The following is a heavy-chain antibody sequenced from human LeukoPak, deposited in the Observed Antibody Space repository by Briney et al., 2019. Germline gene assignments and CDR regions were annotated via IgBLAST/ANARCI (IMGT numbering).Heavy chain of an antibody. V-gene: IGHV4-61*10. CDR3: ARDPYGSGGFDY. CDR1: GGSISSGSYY. CDR2: INHSGST. D-gene: IGHD3-10*01. J-gene: IGHJ4*02. Sequence: SETLSLTCTVSGGSISSGSYYWSWIRQPAGKGLEWIGEINHSGSTNYNPSLKSRVTISVDSAKNQFSLKLSSVTAADTAVYYCARDPYGSGGFDYWGQGTLVTVSS.